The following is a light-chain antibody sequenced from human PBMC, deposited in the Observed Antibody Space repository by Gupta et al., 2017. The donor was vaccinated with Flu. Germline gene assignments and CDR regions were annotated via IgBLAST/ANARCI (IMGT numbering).Light chain of an antibody. Sequence: PRQSIAISCTGTTSAVGGFNSSSWYQQPPGTATELMIYDVTIRPSGFANRFSGSKSGNAASLTISGLQAEAEDDYYCNSNTSGSTVVVAFGGGTTLTVL. V-gene: IGLV2-14*04. J-gene: IGLJ2*01. CDR3: NSNTSGSTVVVA. CDR2: DVT. CDR1: TSAVGGFNS.